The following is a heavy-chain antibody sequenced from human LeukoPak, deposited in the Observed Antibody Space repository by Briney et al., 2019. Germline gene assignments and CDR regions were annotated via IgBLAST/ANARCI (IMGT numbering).Heavy chain of an antibody. CDR2: ISGYTGNT. V-gene: IGHV1-18*01. CDR3: AREGHCSSTVCYDPYNWFDP. D-gene: IGHD2-2*01. J-gene: IGHJ5*02. CDR1: GYTVTSYG. Sequence: ASVKLSCKTSGYTVTSYGISGVRQAPGHRLKWMGWISGYTGNTNYAQKLQGRVTMTTDTSTRTAYMELRSLRSDDTAVYYCAREGHCSSTVCYDPYNWFDPWGQGTLVTVSS.